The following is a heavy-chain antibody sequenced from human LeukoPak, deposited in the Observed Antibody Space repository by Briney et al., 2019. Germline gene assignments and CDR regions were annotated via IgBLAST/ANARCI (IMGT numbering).Heavy chain of an antibody. CDR1: GGSFGAYY. D-gene: IGHD2-2*01. J-gene: IGHJ6*02. Sequence: SETLSLTCAVYGGSFGAYYWSWIRRPPGKGLEWIGEINHSGSTNYNPSLKSRVTISVDTSKNQFSLKLSSVTAADTAVYYCARGGRYCSSITCLPSKRYYYYGMDVWGQGTTITVSS. CDR2: INHSGST. V-gene: IGHV4-34*01. CDR3: ARGGRYCSSITCLPSKRYYYYGMDV.